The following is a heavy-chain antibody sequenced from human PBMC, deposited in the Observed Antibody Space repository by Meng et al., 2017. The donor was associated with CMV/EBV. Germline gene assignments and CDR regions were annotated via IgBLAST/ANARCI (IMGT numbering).Heavy chain of an antibody. J-gene: IGHJ4*02. CDR3: ARLYGYCDY. D-gene: IGHD5/OR15-5a*01. V-gene: IGHV4-39*01. Sequence: SETLSLTCTVSGGSISSSSYYWGWIRQPPGKGREWIGSIDYSGSTYYNPSLKSRVTISVDTSTNQFSLKLSSVTAADTAVYYCARLYGYCDYWGQGTLVTVSS. CDR1: GGSISSSSYY. CDR2: IDYSGST.